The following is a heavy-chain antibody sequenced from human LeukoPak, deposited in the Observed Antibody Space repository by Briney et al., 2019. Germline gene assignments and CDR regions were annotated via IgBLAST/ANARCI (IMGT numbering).Heavy chain of an antibody. J-gene: IGHJ4*02. CDR3: VRDLGGRSGH. V-gene: IGHV3-74*01. CDR1: GFTFSSNW. Sequence: GGSLRLSGAASGFTFSSNWMHWVRQAPGKGQVGVSRINEDGSTTNYADSVKGRFTISRDNAKNTLYLQMNSLRAEDTAVYYCVRDLGGRSGHWGQGTLVTVSS. D-gene: IGHD1-26*01. CDR2: INEDGSTT.